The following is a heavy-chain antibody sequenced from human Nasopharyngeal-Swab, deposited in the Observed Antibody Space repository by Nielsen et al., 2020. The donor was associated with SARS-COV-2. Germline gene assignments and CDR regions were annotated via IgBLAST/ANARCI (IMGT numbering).Heavy chain of an antibody. CDR2: VAYDGSNR. D-gene: IGHD6-19*01. J-gene: IGHJ4*02. Sequence: SLKISCAASGFNFPTYGMHWVHQAPGKGLEWVAVVAYDGSNRYYAEAVKGRFTISRDNSNKRLYLELNSLRAEDTAVYFCARDAGYGSGWHLEWFFDLWGQGTPVTVSS. CDR1: GFNFPTYG. V-gene: IGHV3-30*03. CDR3: ARDAGYGSGWHLEWFFDL.